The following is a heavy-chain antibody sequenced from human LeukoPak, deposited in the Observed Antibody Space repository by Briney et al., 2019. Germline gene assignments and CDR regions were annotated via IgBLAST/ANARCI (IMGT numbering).Heavy chain of an antibody. D-gene: IGHD6-13*01. J-gene: IGHJ3*02. V-gene: IGHV4-39*01. CDR3: AKTHHIAAAAPWAFDI. CDR2: IYYSGST. CDR1: GGSISSSSYY. Sequence: SETLSLTCTVSGGSISSSSYYWGWIRQPPGKGLEWIGSIYYSGSTYYNPSLKSRVTISVDTSKNQFSLKLSSVTAADTAVYYCAKTHHIAAAAPWAFDIWGQGTMVTVSS.